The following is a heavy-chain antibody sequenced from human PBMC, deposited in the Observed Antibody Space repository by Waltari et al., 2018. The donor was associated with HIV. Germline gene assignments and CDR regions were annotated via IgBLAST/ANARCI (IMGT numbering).Heavy chain of an antibody. V-gene: IGHV1-2*02. CDR1: GYTFTGYY. CDR2: INPKSGGK. CDR3: ARVPDCSSTSCYKGGGYYGMDV. D-gene: IGHD2-2*02. Sequence: QVQLVQSGAEVKKPGASVKVSCKASGYTFTGYYMHWVRQAPGQGLEWMGWINPKSGGKNYAQKFQGRVTMTRDTSISTAYMELSRLRSDDTAVYYCARVPDCSSTSCYKGGGYYGMDVWGQGTTVTVSS. J-gene: IGHJ6*02.